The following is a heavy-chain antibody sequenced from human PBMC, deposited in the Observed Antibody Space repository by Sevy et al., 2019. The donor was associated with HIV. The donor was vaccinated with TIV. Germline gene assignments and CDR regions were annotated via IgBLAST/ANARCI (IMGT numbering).Heavy chain of an antibody. CDR2: ISSSSSYI. CDR3: ARERHDYGDSGSYYYYYMDV. Sequence: GGYLRLSCAASGFTFSSYSMNWVRQAPGKGLEWVSSISSSSSYIYYADSVKGRFTISRDNAKNSLYLQMNSLRAEDTAVYYCARERHDYGDSGSYYYYYMDVWGKGTTVTVSS. J-gene: IGHJ6*03. CDR1: GFTFSSYS. V-gene: IGHV3-21*01. D-gene: IGHD4-17*01.